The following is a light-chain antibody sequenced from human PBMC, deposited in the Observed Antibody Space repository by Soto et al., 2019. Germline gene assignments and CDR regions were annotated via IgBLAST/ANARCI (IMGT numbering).Light chain of an antibody. Sequence: QAVVTQEPSLTVSPGGTVSLTCGSSTGAVTSAHFPYWFQQRPGQAPRTLIYDTNNKQSWTPARFSGSLLGGKAALTLSGAQPEDEAEYYCLLTYDGPRVFGGGTKVTVL. CDR3: LLTYDGPRV. CDR2: DTN. CDR1: TGAVTSAHF. J-gene: IGLJ3*02. V-gene: IGLV7-46*01.